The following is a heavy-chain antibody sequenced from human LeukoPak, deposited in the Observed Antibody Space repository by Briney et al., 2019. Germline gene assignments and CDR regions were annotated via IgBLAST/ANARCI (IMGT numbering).Heavy chain of an antibody. CDR3: ARDSYYYDSSGYLIFDY. J-gene: IGHJ4*02. CDR2: IYTSGST. V-gene: IGHV4-4*07. Sequence: SETLSLTCTVSGGSISSYYWSWIRQPAGKGLEWIGRIYTSGSTNYNPSLKSRVSMSVDTSKNQFSLKLSSVTAADTAVYYCARDSYYYDSSGYLIFDYWGQGTLVTVSS. D-gene: IGHD3-22*01. CDR1: GGSISSYY.